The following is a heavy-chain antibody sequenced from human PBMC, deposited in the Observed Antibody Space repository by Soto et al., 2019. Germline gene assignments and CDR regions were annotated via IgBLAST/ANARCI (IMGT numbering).Heavy chain of an antibody. V-gene: IGHV3-23*01. Sequence: EVTLLESGGGLVQPGGSLRLSCAASGFTFSSYAMSWVRQAPGKGLEWVSAISGSGGSTYYADSVKGRFTISRDNSKNTLYLQMTSLRAEDTAVYYWAKVVGAAIAYWGQGTLVTVSS. D-gene: IGHD2-2*02. CDR2: ISGSGGST. J-gene: IGHJ4*02. CDR3: AKVVGAAIAY. CDR1: GFTFSSYA.